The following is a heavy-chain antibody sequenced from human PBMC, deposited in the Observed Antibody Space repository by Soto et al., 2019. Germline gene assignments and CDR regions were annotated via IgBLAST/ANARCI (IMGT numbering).Heavy chain of an antibody. CDR1: GFTFSSYW. CDR3: AKGYCSGGSCPGYYFDY. J-gene: IGHJ4*02. V-gene: IGHV3-7*01. D-gene: IGHD2-15*01. Sequence: PGGSLRLSCAASGFTFSSYWMSWVRQAPGKGLEWVANIKQDGSEKYYVDSVKGRFTISRDNAKNSLYLQMNSLRAEDTAVYYCAKGYCSGGSCPGYYFDYWGQGTLVTVSS. CDR2: IKQDGSEK.